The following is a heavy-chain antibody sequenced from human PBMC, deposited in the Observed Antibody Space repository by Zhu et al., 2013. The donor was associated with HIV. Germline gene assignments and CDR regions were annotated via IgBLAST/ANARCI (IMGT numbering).Heavy chain of an antibody. V-gene: IGHV1-18*01. J-gene: IGHJ1*01. Sequence: QVQLVQPGAEVKKPGASVKVSCKASGYAFTSFGITWIRQAPGQGLQWMGWMSTNNGDTNYAQDLQGRLTMTSDTSTNTAFMELRSLTYDDTAIYYCARGYTSGWHPESFHHWGQGSLITVSS. CDR2: MSTNNGDT. CDR3: ARGYTSGWHPESFHH. CDR1: GYAFTSFG. D-gene: IGHD6-19*01.